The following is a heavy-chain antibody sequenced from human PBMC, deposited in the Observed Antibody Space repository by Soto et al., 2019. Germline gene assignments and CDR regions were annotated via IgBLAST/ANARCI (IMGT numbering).Heavy chain of an antibody. CDR1: GGSISGYF. CDR3: ARHSTYNNRLYSFDV. J-gene: IGHJ3*01. CDR2: IHYSGNT. V-gene: IGHV4-59*08. Sequence: SETLSLTCTVSGGSISGYFWSWMRQPPGKGLERIGYIHYSGNTNYHPSLKSRLTISTDTSKNQVSLKLTSVTAADTAVYYCARHSTYNNRLYSFDVWGRGTMVTVSS. D-gene: IGHD2-2*01.